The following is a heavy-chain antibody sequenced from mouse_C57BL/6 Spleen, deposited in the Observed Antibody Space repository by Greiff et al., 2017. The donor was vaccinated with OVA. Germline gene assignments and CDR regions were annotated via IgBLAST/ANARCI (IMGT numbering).Heavy chain of an antibody. Sequence: EVKVEESGGGLVQPGGSMKLSCVASGFTFSNYWMNWVRQSPEKGLEWVAQIRLKSDNYATHYAESVKGRFTISRDDSKSSVYLQMNNLRAEDTGIYYCTLITTVGAKAYWGQGTLVTVSA. CDR3: TLITTVGAKAY. CDR1: GFTFSNYW. J-gene: IGHJ3*01. D-gene: IGHD1-1*01. CDR2: IRLKSDNYAT. V-gene: IGHV6-3*01.